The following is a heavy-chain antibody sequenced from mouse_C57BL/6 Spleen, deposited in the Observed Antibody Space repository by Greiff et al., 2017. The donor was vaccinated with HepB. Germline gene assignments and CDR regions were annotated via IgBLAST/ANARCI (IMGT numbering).Heavy chain of an antibody. J-gene: IGHJ1*03. V-gene: IGHV5-17*01. Sequence: EVKLVESGGGLVKPGGSLKLSCAASGFTFSDYGMHWVRQAPEKGLEWVAYISSGSSTIYYADTVKGRFTISRDNAKNTLFLQMTSLRSEDTAMYYCARRQYYYGSSYVWYFDVWGTGTTVTVSS. CDR2: ISSGSSTI. CDR3: ARRQYYYGSSYVWYFDV. D-gene: IGHD1-1*01. CDR1: GFTFSDYG.